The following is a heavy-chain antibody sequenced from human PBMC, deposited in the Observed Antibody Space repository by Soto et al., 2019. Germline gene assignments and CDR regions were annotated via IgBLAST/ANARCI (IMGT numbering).Heavy chain of an antibody. J-gene: IGHJ3*02. CDR1: GFTFSSYA. CDR2: ISGSGGST. D-gene: IGHD2-15*01. CDR3: AKPRDYCSGGSCLPAAFDI. V-gene: IGHV3-23*01. Sequence: GGSLRLSCAASGFTFSSYAMSWVRQAPGKGLEWVSAISGSGGSTYYADSVKGRFTISRDNSKNTLYLQMNSLRAEDTAVYYCAKPRDYCSGGSCLPAAFDIWGQGTMVTVSS.